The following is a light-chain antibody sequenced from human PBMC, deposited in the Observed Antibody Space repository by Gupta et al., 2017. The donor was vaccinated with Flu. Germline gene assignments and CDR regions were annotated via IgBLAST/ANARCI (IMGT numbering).Light chain of an antibody. J-gene: IGKJ2*03. CDR3: QQLNTYPYS. V-gene: IGKV1-5*03. CDR1: ESISTW. Sequence: DIQMTQSPSTLSASAGDRVTITCRASESISTWLAWYQQKPGKDPKLLIYKASSLESGVPSRFSGSGSGTEFTLTISSLQPDDFAAYYCQQLNTYPYSFGQGTKLEIK. CDR2: KAS.